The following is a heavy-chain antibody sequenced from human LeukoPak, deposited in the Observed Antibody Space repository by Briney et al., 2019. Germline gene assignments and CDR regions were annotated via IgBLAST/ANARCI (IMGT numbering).Heavy chain of an antibody. Sequence: PSETLSLTCTVSGGSISSSNWWNWVRQPPGKGLEWIGEIYHSGSTNYNPSLKSRVTISVDTSKNQFSLKLSSVTAADTAVYYCARHAMATSTPFDYWGQGTLVTVSS. D-gene: IGHD5-24*01. V-gene: IGHV4-4*02. J-gene: IGHJ4*02. CDR3: ARHAMATSTPFDY. CDR1: GGSISSSNW. CDR2: IYHSGST.